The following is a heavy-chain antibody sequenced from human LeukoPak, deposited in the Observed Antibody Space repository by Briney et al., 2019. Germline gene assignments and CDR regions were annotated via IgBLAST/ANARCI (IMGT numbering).Heavy chain of an antibody. CDR2: IYYSGST. V-gene: IGHV4-59*01. D-gene: IGHD3-22*01. CDR3: ARDLGDYYDSSGYLAFDI. Sequence: SETLSLTCTVSGGSISSYYWSWIRQPPGKGLERIGYIYYSGSTNYNPSLKSRVTISVDTSKNQFSLKLSSVTAADTAVYYCARDLGDYYDSSGYLAFDIWGQGTMVTVSS. J-gene: IGHJ3*02. CDR1: GGSISSYY.